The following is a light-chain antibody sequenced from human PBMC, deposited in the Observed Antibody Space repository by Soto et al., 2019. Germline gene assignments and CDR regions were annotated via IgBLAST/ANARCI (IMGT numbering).Light chain of an antibody. Sequence: DIVLTQSPGTLYLSPGEGATLSCRASQGTNNYLAWYQQKPGQAPRLLIYGASTRATDMPGTFSGRGSGTEFTLTITSLRPEDFGVYYCQQYRSWPRTFGQGTKVDI. CDR2: GAS. V-gene: IGKV3-15*01. CDR3: QQYRSWPRT. CDR1: QGTNNY. J-gene: IGKJ1*01.